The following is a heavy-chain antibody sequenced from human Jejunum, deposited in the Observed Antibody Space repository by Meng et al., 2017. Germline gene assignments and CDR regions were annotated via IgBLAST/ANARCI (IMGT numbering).Heavy chain of an antibody. Sequence: QLQLQESGPGLVKPSETLSLSCTVSGGSISSRSYYWVWIRQSPGKGLEWIGQLYYNGKSYYNPSLKSRVTMSVDTSRSQFSLNLNTVTAADTAVYYCARASYSYDSWFDPWGQGTLVTVSS. J-gene: IGHJ5*02. V-gene: IGHV4-39*01. CDR1: GGSISSRSYY. CDR3: ARASYSYDSWFDP. D-gene: IGHD5-18*01. CDR2: LYYNGKS.